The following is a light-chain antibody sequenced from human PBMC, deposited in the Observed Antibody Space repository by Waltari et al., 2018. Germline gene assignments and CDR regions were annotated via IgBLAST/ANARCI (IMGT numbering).Light chain of an antibody. V-gene: IGKV3-20*01. CDR3: QQYGSSVMYT. CDR2: AAS. Sequence: EVVLTQSPRTLSLSPGERATLSCRASQRVSRSRLAWYQQKPGQAPRLLMYAASRRATGIPDRFSGSGTGTDFSLTVSRVEPEDSAVYYCQQYGSSVMYTFGQGTKLEIQ. J-gene: IGKJ2*01. CDR1: QRVSRSR.